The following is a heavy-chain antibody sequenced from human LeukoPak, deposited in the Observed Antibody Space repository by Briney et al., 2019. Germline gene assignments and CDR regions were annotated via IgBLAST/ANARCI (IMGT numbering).Heavy chain of an antibody. CDR1: GFTFSSYW. CDR2: INNDGSGT. V-gene: IGHV3-74*01. CDR3: ASYSGGY. J-gene: IGHJ4*02. Sequence: GGPLRLSCAASGFTFSSYWMHWVRQTPGKGLVWVSRINNDGSGTTYADSVKGRFTISRDNAKNTLYLQMNSLRPEDTAVYYCASYSGGYWGQGTLVTVSS. D-gene: IGHD2-15*01.